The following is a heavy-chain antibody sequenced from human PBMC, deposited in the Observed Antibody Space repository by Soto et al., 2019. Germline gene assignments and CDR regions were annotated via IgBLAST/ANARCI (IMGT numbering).Heavy chain of an antibody. Sequence: PSETLSLTCAVYGGSFNGYYWSWIRQPPGKGLEWIGEINHSGSTNYNPSLKSRVTISVDTSKNQFSLKLSSVTAADTAVYYCARVGHITIFGVVIIPNYFDYWGQGTLVTVSS. CDR1: GGSFNGYY. CDR2: INHSGST. CDR3: ARVGHITIFGVVIIPNYFDY. V-gene: IGHV4-34*01. D-gene: IGHD3-3*01. J-gene: IGHJ4*02.